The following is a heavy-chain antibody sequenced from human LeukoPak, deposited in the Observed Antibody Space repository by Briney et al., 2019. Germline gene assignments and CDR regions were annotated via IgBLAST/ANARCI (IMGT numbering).Heavy chain of an antibody. CDR1: GDSVSRNTAA. CDR2: TYYTSKWYH. Sequence: SQTLSLTCGISGDSVSRNTAAWNWLRQSPSRGLEWLGRTYYTSKWYHDYALSVKSRITINPDTSKNQVSLQLNSASPEDTAVYYCAREVGNVFGYWGQGTLVTVSS. V-gene: IGHV6-1*01. D-gene: IGHD3-22*01. J-gene: IGHJ4*02. CDR3: AREVGNVFGY.